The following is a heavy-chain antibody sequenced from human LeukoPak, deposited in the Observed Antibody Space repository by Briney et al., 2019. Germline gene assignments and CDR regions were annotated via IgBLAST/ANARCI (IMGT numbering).Heavy chain of an antibody. CDR2: IFYSGST. J-gene: IGHJ4*02. Sequence: PSETLSLTCTVSSGSISTSNYYWGWVRQPPGKALEWIGNIFYSGSTYYSPSLKSRVTISLDTSRNQFSLKLSSVTAAGTAVYYCARESVDDGDYALDYWGQGTLVTVSS. V-gene: IGHV4-39*07. CDR1: SGSISTSNYY. D-gene: IGHD4-17*01. CDR3: ARESVDDGDYALDY.